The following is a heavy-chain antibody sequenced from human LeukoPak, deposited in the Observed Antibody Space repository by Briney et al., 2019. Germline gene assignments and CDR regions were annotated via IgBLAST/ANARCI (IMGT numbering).Heavy chain of an antibody. J-gene: IGHJ4*02. CDR3: ARDGIAARTDPFDY. V-gene: IGHV1-69*05. CDR1: GGTFSSYA. Sequence: SVKVSCKASGGTFSSYAISWVRQAPGQGLEWMGRIIPIFGTASYAQKFQGRVTITTDESTSTAYMELSSLRSEDTAVYYCARDGIAARTDPFDYWGQGTLVTVSS. D-gene: IGHD6-6*01. CDR2: IIPIFGTA.